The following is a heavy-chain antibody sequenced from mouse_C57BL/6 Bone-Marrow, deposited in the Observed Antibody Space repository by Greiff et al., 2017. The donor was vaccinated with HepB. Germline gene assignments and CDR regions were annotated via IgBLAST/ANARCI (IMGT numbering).Heavy chain of an antibody. Sequence: VQLQQSGAELVRPGTSVKMSCKASGYTFTNYWIGWAKQRPGHGLEWIGDIYSVGGYTNYNEKFKGKATLTADKSSSTAYMQCSSLTSEDSAIYYCARKSNYVYYAMDYWGQGTSVTVSS. CDR3: ARKSNYVYYAMDY. V-gene: IGHV1-63*01. D-gene: IGHD2-5*01. J-gene: IGHJ4*01. CDR2: IYSVGGYT. CDR1: GYTFTNYW.